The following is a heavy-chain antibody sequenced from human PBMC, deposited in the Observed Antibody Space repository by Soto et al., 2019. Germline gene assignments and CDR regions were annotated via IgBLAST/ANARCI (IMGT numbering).Heavy chain of an antibody. CDR2: ISSSGSDV. D-gene: IGHD3-16*02. CDR1: GFSFSTYE. J-gene: IGHJ2*01. CDR3: VRPYKVSSLYWYFDL. V-gene: IGHV3-48*03. Sequence: EAQLVESGGGLEQPGGSLRLSCAASGFSFSTYEMNWVRQAPGKGLEWVSYISSSGSDVYYADSVKGRFTIARDNAKNSLYLQMNSLRAEDTAVYYCVRPYKVSSLYWYFDLWGRGTLVTVSS.